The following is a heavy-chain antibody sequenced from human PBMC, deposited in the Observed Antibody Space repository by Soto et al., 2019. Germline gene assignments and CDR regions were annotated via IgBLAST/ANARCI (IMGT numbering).Heavy chain of an antibody. Sequence: TSETLSLTCTVSGGSISSSSYYWGWIRQPPGKGLEWIGSIYYSGSTYYNPSLKSRVTISVDTSKNQFSLKLSSVTAADTAVYYCARVVRDYFDYWGQGTLVTVSS. J-gene: IGHJ4*02. CDR2: IYYSGST. CDR3: ARVVRDYFDY. D-gene: IGHD3-10*02. CDR1: GGSISSSSYY. V-gene: IGHV4-39*01.